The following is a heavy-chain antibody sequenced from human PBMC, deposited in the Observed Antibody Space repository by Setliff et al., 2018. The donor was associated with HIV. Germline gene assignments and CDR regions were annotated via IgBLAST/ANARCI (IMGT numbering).Heavy chain of an antibody. Sequence: KPSETLSLTCTVSGGSISEYYWSWIRQPPGKGLEWIGYIDYSGSTNYNASLKSRLTMSIDTSKSQFSLNLSSVTAADTAVYFCARGSPYTSAWYGGGTFDIWGQGTLVTVSS. D-gene: IGHD6-19*01. V-gene: IGHV4-59*01. CDR1: GGSISEYY. CDR3: ARGSPYTSAWYGGGTFDI. CDR2: IDYSGST. J-gene: IGHJ3*02.